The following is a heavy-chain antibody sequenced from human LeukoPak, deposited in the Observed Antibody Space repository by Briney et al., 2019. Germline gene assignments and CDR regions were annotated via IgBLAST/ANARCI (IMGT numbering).Heavy chain of an antibody. Sequence: PGGSLRLSCAASGFTFSSYSMNWVRQAPGKGLEWVSSISSSSSYIYYADSVKGRSTISRDNAKNSLYLQMNSLRAEDTAVYYCARASAPSEFGAYYWGQGKLVTVSS. CDR1: GFTFSSYS. CDR3: ARASAPSEFGAYY. CDR2: ISSSSSYI. J-gene: IGHJ4*02. D-gene: IGHD3-3*01. V-gene: IGHV3-21*04.